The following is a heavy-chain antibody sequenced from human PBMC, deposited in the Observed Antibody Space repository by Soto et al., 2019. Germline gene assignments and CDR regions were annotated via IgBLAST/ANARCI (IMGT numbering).Heavy chain of an antibody. J-gene: IGHJ4*02. V-gene: IGHV1-18*01. CDR2: ITPYNGKT. CDR3: ASDTRNYFDH. CDR1: GYTFITYR. Sequence: QVHLVQSGAEVKKPGASVKVSCEASGYTFITYRISWVRQAPGQGLEWMGRITPYNGKTNHAQKFQDRGTTTTATSTRTAYVELTRLRSNDSAVAYYASDTRNYFDHWCQGTLVTVSS.